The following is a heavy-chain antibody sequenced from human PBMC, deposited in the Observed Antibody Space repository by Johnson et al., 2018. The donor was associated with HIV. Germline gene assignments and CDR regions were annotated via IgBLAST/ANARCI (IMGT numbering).Heavy chain of an antibody. Sequence: EVQLVESGGGLVKPGGSLRLSCAASGFTFSNAWMSWVRQAPGKGLEWVGRIKSKTDGGTTDYAAPVKGRFTISRDDSKNTLYLQMNSLRAEDTAVYYCARDGYSYGYREPGGAFDIWGQGTMVTVSS. J-gene: IGHJ3*02. CDR1: GFTFSNAW. V-gene: IGHV3-15*01. D-gene: IGHD5-18*01. CDR2: IKSKTDGGTT. CDR3: ARDGYSYGYREPGGAFDI.